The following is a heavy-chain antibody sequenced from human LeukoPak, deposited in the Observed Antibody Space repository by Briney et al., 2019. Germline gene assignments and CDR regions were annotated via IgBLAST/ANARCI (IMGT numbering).Heavy chain of an antibody. Sequence: GGSLRLCCKASGDTFSGHSVIWVRQAPGKGLEWISYIGYGGSPIHFADSVKGRFGISRDDAKNSLYLYINTLRAEDTAIYYCAREYDSRARFDSWGQGILVTVSS. D-gene: IGHD4-11*01. CDR2: IGYGGSPI. CDR1: GDTFSGHS. CDR3: AREYDSRARFDS. V-gene: IGHV3-48*01. J-gene: IGHJ4*02.